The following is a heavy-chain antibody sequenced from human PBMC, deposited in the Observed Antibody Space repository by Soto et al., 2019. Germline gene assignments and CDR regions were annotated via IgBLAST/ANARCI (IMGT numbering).Heavy chain of an antibody. CDR3: ARLDRVPGVVTATVGAFDI. Sequence: PGGSLRLSCAASGFTFSSYAMHWVRQAPGKGLEWVAVISYDGSNKYYADSVKGRFTISRDNSKNTLYLQMNSLRAEDTAVYYCARLDRVPGVVTATVGAFDIWGQGTMVTVS. J-gene: IGHJ3*02. V-gene: IGHV3-30-3*01. CDR1: GFTFSSYA. D-gene: IGHD2-21*02. CDR2: ISYDGSNK.